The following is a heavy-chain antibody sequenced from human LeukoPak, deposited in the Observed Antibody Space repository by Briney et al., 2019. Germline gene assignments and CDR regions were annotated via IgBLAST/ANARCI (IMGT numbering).Heavy chain of an antibody. J-gene: IGHJ5*02. D-gene: IGHD2-2*01. CDR2: INHSGST. CDR3: ARAELIVVVPAASTWFDP. V-gene: IGHV4-34*01. Sequence: SETLSLTCAVYSGSFSGYYWSWIRQPPGKGLEWIGEINHSGSTNYNPSLKGRVTISVDTSKNQFSLKLSSVTAADTAVYYCARAELIVVVPAASTWFDPWGQGTLVTVSS. CDR1: SGSFSGYY.